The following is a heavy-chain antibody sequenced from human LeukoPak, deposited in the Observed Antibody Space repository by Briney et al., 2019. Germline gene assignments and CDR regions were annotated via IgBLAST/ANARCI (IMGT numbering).Heavy chain of an antibody. V-gene: IGHV4-34*01. CDR2: INHGGST. Sequence: SETLSLTCAVYGGSSSGYYWSWLRQPPGKGLEWIGEINHGGSTIYNPSLKSRVTISVDTSKNQFSLRLNSVTAADTAAYYCVRDLSIAAAGGDYWGQGTLVTVPS. CDR1: GGSSSGYY. J-gene: IGHJ4*02. D-gene: IGHD6-13*01. CDR3: VRDLSIAAAGGDY.